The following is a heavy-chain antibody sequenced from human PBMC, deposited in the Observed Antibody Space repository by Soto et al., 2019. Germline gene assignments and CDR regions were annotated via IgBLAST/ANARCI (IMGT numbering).Heavy chain of an antibody. J-gene: IGHJ4*02. CDR2: IYTDGST. CDR3: TTGGSSLGY. V-gene: IGHV3-53*01. Sequence: VQLMESGGGSIQPGASLRLSCAASGLTVSSNYMSWVRQAPGKGLDWVSFIYTDGSTYYADSVKGRFTISRDNSKNTLYLQMNSLRAEDTAIYYCTTGGSSLGYWGQGTLVTVSS. CDR1: GLTVSSNY. D-gene: IGHD6-6*01.